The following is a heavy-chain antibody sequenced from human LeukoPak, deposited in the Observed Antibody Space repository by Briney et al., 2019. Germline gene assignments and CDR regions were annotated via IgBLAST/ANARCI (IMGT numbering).Heavy chain of an antibody. J-gene: IGHJ3*02. Sequence: SQTLSLTCAISGDRVSSHSATWNWIRQSPSRGLEWLGRTYYRSKLYNDYAVSVESRIIINPDTSKNHFSLQLNSVTPEDTAVYYCARGPFWLEGAFDIWGLGTMVTVSS. D-gene: IGHD2/OR15-2a*01. CDR1: GDRVSSHSAT. CDR2: TYYRSKLYN. V-gene: IGHV6-1*01. CDR3: ARGPFWLEGAFDI.